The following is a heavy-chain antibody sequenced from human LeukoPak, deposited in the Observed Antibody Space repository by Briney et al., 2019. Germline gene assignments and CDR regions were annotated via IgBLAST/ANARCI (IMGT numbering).Heavy chain of an antibody. Sequence: GASVKVSCKASGYTFTSYGISWVRQAPGQGLEWMGWISAYNGNTNYAQKFQGRVTMTRDTSISTAYMELSRLRSDDTAVYYCAREWVVIAAAIFYWGQGTLVTVSS. CDR2: ISAYNGNT. CDR3: AREWVVIAAAIFY. J-gene: IGHJ4*02. V-gene: IGHV1-18*01. D-gene: IGHD6-25*01. CDR1: GYTFTSYG.